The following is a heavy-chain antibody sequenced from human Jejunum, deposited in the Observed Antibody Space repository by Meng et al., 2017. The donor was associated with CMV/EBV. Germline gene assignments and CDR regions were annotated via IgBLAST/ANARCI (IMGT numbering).Heavy chain of an antibody. V-gene: IGHV2-5*02. Sequence: QITLKESGPTLVKPTQSLTLTCTFSGVSLSTSGVGVGWIRQPPGKALEWLALIYWDDDKHYRQSLKSRLTITKDTSKNQVFLTMTNMAPVDTATYYCVHRHGYYDSGVYQSHFQYWGQGTLVTVSS. D-gene: IGHD3-22*01. CDR2: IYWDDDK. CDR1: GVSLSTSGVG. CDR3: VHRHGYYDSGVYQSHFQY. J-gene: IGHJ1*01.